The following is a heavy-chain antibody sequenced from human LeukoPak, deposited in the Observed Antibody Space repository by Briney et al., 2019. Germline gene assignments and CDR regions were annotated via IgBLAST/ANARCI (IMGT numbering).Heavy chain of an antibody. CDR1: GGSFSGYY. V-gene: IGHV4-34*01. CDR2: INHSGST. CDR3: ARGERGVRIAAAGSFDY. J-gene: IGHJ4*02. D-gene: IGHD6-13*01. Sequence: SETLSLTCAVYGGSFSGYYWSWIRQPPGEGLEWIREINHSGSTNYNPSLKSRVTTSVDPSKNQFSLKLSSVTAADTAVYYCARGERGVRIAAAGSFDYWGQGTLVTVSS.